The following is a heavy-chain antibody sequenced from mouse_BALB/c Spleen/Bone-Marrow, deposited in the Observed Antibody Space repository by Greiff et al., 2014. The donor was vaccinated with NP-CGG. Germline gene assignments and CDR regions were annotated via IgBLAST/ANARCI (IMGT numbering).Heavy chain of an antibody. V-gene: IGHV5-4*02. D-gene: IGHD2-10*02. CDR1: GFTFSDYY. CDR3: ARSRMRYGAMDY. CDR2: ISDGGNYS. Sequence: EVKLMESGGGLVKPGGSLKLSCAASGFTFSDYYIYWLRQTPGKRLEWVATISDGGNYSYYPDSVKGRFTISRDNAKNNLYLQISSLKSEDTAMYYCARSRMRYGAMDYWGQGTSVTVFS. J-gene: IGHJ4*01.